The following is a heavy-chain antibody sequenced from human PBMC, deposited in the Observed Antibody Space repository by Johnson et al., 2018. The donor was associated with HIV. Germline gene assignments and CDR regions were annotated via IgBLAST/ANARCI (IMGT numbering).Heavy chain of an antibody. Sequence: EVQLVESGGGLVQPGGSLRLSCAASGFTFSSYWISWVRQAPGKGLEWVSGISWNSGIIDFADSVKGRFTISRDNSKNTLYLQMNSLRPEDTAVYYCAKGLSLSGSYSYDAFDIWGQGTMVTVSS. D-gene: IGHD1-26*01. J-gene: IGHJ3*02. CDR1: GFTFSSYW. CDR2: ISWNSGII. CDR3: AKGLSLSGSYSYDAFDI. V-gene: IGHV3-23*04.